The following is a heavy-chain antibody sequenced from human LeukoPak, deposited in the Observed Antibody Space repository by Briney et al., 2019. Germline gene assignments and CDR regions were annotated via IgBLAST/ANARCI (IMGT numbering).Heavy chain of an antibody. CDR3: ARDAVGLAAALENWFDP. J-gene: IGHJ5*02. CDR1: GGTFSSYA. Sequence: ASVKVSCKASGGTFSSYAISWVRQAPGQGLEWMGGIIPIFGTANYAQKFQGRVTITADESTSTAYMELSSLRSEDTAVYYCARDAVGLAAALENWFDPWGQGTLVTVSS. V-gene: IGHV1-69*13. CDR2: IIPIFGTA. D-gene: IGHD6-13*01.